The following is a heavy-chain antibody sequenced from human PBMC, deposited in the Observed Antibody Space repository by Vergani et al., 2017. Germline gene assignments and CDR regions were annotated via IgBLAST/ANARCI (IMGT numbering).Heavy chain of an antibody. J-gene: IGHJ6*02. CDR3: ARDVGYGDYLGYRGYYYGMDV. CDR2: ISSSSSYI. Sequence: EVQLLESGGGLVQPGGSLRLSCAASGFTFSSYAMSWVRQAPGKGLEWVSSISSSSSYIYYADSVKGRFTISRDNAKNSLYLQMNSLRAEDTAVYYCARDVGYGDYLGYRGYYYGMDVWGQGTTVTVSS. V-gene: IGHV3-21*01. D-gene: IGHD4-17*01. CDR1: GFTFSSYA.